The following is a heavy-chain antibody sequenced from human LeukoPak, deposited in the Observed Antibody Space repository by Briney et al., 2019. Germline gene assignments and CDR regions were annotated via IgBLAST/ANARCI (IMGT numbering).Heavy chain of an antibody. D-gene: IGHD3-10*01. CDR2: INEHGSIT. J-gene: IGHJ4*02. V-gene: IGHV3-74*01. Sequence: PGGSLRLSCAASGFTLSSYWMHWVRQAPGKGLGWVARINEHGSITDYADSVKDRFTVSRDNAWNTLYLQMNSLRAEDTAVYYCARDVAGSGSLWGQGTLITVSS. CDR1: GFTLSSYW. CDR3: ARDVAGSGSL.